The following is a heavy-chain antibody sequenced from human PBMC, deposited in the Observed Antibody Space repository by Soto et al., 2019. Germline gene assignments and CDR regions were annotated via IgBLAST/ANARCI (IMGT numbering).Heavy chain of an antibody. Sequence: PSETLSLTSAVHGGSFSGYYWSWIRQPPGKGLEWIGEINHSGSTNYNPSLKSRVTISVDTSKNQFSLKLSSVTAADTAVYYCGRGFSSSGWYHYSWFDPWGQVTLVTV. V-gene: IGHV4-34*01. CDR1: GGSFSGYY. J-gene: IGHJ5*02. CDR3: GRGFSSSGWYHYSWFDP. D-gene: IGHD6-19*01. CDR2: INHSGST.